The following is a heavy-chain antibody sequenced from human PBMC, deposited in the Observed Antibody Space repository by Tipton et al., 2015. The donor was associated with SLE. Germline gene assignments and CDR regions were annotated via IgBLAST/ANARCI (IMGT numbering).Heavy chain of an antibody. D-gene: IGHD3-10*01. CDR3: ARTDYYGLAGN. J-gene: IGHJ4*02. V-gene: IGHV4-61*02. CDR2: IYSSGST. Sequence: TLSLTCTVSGGSINSDDYYWSWIRQPAGKGLEWIGRIYSSGSTKYNPSLKSRVTISVDTSKNQFSLRLTSVTAADTAVYYCARTDYYGLAGNWGQGTLVTVSS. CDR1: GGSINSDDYY.